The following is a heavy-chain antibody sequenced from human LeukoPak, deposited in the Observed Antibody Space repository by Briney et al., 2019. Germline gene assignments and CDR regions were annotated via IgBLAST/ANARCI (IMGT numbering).Heavy chain of an antibody. CDR2: IYTSGNT. Sequence: PSETLSLTCTVSGGSIGTYYWSWIRQPAGKGLEWIGRIYTSGNTKYDPSLKSRVTISVDTSKNQFSLKLTSLTAADTAIYHCARDSGRRGYPEYSFDYWGQGTLVTVSS. CDR1: GGSIGTYY. D-gene: IGHD3-10*01. CDR3: ARDSGRRGYPEYSFDY. J-gene: IGHJ4*02. V-gene: IGHV4-4*07.